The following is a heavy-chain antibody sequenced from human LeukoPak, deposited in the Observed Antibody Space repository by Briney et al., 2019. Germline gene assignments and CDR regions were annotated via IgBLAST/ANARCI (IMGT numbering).Heavy chain of an antibody. Sequence: SETLSPTCTVSGGSISSYYWSWIRQPAGKGLEWIGRIHSTGSTNYNPSLKSRVTMSVDTSKKQFSLKLTSVTAADTAVYFCARGVGSFGDDPRDALDIRGQGTMVTVSS. J-gene: IGHJ3*02. D-gene: IGHD4-17*01. V-gene: IGHV4-4*07. CDR1: GGSISSYY. CDR3: ARGVGSFGDDPRDALDI. CDR2: IHSTGST.